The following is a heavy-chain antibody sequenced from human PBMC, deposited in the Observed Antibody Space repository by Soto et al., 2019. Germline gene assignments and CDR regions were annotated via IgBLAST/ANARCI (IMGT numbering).Heavy chain of an antibody. CDR1: GFRFDDYG. D-gene: IGHD2-15*01. Sequence: EVQLVESGGGLVQPGRSLRLSCAASGFRFDDYGMHWVRQVPGKGLEWVSGISYYSGSIGYADSVKGRFTISRDNAKNSLYLHMNSLRADDKALYYCAKSIGGTAKGMDVWGQVTTVNVAS. J-gene: IGHJ6*02. CDR3: AKSIGGTAKGMDV. V-gene: IGHV3-9*01. CDR2: ISYYSGSI.